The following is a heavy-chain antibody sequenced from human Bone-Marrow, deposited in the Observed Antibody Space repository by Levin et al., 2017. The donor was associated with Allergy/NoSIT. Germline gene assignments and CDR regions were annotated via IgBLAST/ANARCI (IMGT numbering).Heavy chain of an antibody. J-gene: IGHJ3*02. CDR1: GFTVSSNY. CDR3: ARDRKGGSYYFDI. D-gene: IGHD1-26*01. V-gene: IGHV3-66*01. Sequence: PGGSLRLSCAASGFTVSSNYMSWVRQAPGKGLEWVSVIYSGGSTYYADSVKGRFTISRDNSKNTLYLQMNSLRAEDTAVYYCARDRKGGSYYFDIWGQGTMVTVSS. CDR2: IYSGGST.